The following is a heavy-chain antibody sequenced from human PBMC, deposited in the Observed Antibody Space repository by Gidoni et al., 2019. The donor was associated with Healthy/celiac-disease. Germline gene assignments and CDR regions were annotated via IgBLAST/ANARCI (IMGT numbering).Heavy chain of an antibody. Sequence: EVQLVESGGGLVQPGGSLRLSCAASGFTFSSYWMRWVRQAPGKGLGWVANIKQDGSEKYYVDSVKGRFTISRDNAKNSLYLQMNSLRAEDTAVYYCARDNRGSVIRRGIYYFDYWGQGTLVTVSS. D-gene: IGHD3-16*02. CDR2: IKQDGSEK. V-gene: IGHV3-7*04. CDR1: GFTFSSYW. CDR3: ARDNRGSVIRRGIYYFDY. J-gene: IGHJ4*02.